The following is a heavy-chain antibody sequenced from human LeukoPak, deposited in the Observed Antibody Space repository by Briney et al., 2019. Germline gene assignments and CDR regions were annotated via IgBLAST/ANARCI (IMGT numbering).Heavy chain of an antibody. V-gene: IGHV3-30*18. CDR3: AEDGVLGGYQLLGPYYY. Sequence: PGGSLRLSCAASGFTFSSYGMHWVRQAPGKGLEWVAVISYDGSNKYYADSVKGRFTISRDNSKNTLYLQMNSLRAEDTAVYYCAEDGVLGGYQLLGPYYYWGQGTLVTVSS. CDR2: ISYDGSNK. J-gene: IGHJ4*02. D-gene: IGHD2-2*01. CDR1: GFTFSSYG.